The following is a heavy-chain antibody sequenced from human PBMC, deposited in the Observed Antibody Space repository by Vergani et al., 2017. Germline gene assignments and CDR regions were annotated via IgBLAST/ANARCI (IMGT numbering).Heavy chain of an antibody. D-gene: IGHD1/OR15-1a*01. J-gene: IGHJ5*02. V-gene: IGHV3-11*04. Sequence: QVQLVASGGGLVRPGGSLRLSCAASGFIFSDYYMTWIRQTPGKGLEWLAHISDGGETKMYAVFLKGLSTVSRDNTKKLIILQMKTPKVDDTATYYCGRKQSPASLMDKPIDIWGQGTLVTVSS. CDR2: ISDGGETK. CDR1: GFIFSDYY. CDR3: GRKQSPASLMDKPIDI.